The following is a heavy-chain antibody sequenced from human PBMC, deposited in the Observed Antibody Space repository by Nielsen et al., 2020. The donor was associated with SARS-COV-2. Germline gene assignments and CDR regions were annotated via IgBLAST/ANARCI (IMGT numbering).Heavy chain of an antibody. Sequence: ETLSLTCAVYGGSFSGYYWSWVRQAPGKGLEWVSSISSSSSYIYYADSVKGRFTISRDNAKNSLYLQMNSLRAEDTAVYYCARTYSSSVHFDYWGQGTLVTVSS. V-gene: IGHV3-21*01. CDR1: GGSFSGYY. D-gene: IGHD6-6*01. CDR2: ISSSSSYI. CDR3: ARTYSSSVHFDY. J-gene: IGHJ4*02.